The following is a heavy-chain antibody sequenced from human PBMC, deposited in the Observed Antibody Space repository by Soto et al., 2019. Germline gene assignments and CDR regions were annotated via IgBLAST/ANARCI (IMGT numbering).Heavy chain of an antibody. Sequence: QVQLVQSGTEVKEPGASVRVSCKASGYTFTAHSLHWARQVPGQGLEWMGWIIVSHDRPSSAPQFQGRLTFETDRIATTADLQLTSLTPEETAVYFRDTEPEDAAPGEYWCQGTPVVVSS. D-gene: IGHD2-15*01. CDR3: DTEPEDAAPGEY. J-gene: IGHJ4*02. CDR2: IIVSHDRP. V-gene: IGHV1-3*01. CDR1: GYTFTAHS.